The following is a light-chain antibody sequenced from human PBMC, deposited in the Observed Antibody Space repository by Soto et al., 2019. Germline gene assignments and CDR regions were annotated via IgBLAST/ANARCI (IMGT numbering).Light chain of an antibody. CDR2: VAS. CDR3: QQTYILPLT. V-gene: IGKV1-39*01. J-gene: IGKJ4*01. Sequence: DIQMTQSPSSLSASVGDRVTITCRASQSISSYLNWYQQKPGKAPKLLINVASSLQSGVPSRFSGRRSGADFTLTISSLQPEDFATYFCQQTYILPLTFGGGTKVEIK. CDR1: QSISSY.